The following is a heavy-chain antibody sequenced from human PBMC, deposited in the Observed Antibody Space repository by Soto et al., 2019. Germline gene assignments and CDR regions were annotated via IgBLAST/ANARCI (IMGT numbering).Heavy chain of an antibody. V-gene: IGHV3-30-3*01. J-gene: IGHJ6*02. CDR3: ERDSTTIFGVVIMGPTYGMDV. CDR2: ISYDGSNK. D-gene: IGHD3-3*01. Sequence: GGSLRLSCAASGFTFSSYAMHWVRQAPGKGLEWVAVISYDGSNKYYADSVKGRFTISRDNSKNTLYLQMNSLRAEDTAVYYCERDSTTIFGVVIMGPTYGMDVWGQGTTVTVSS. CDR1: GFTFSSYA.